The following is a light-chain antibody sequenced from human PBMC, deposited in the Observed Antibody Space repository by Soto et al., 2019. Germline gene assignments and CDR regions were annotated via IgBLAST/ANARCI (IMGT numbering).Light chain of an antibody. CDR1: SSDVGGYNY. CDR2: EGS. V-gene: IGLV2-11*01. J-gene: IGLJ2*01. Sequence: QCALTQPRSVSGSPGQSVTISCTGTSSDVGGYNYVSWYQQHPGKAPKLMIYEGSKRPSGVSNRFSGSKSGNTASLTISGLQAEDEADYYCCSYAGSRGLVFGGGTKLTVL. CDR3: CSYAGSRGLV.